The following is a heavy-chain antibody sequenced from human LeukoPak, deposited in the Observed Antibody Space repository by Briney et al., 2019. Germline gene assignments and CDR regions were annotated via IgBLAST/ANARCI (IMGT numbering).Heavy chain of an antibody. D-gene: IGHD3-10*01. V-gene: IGHV3-9*01. CDR2: ISWNSGSN. CDR3: AKSYGSDYYYGMDV. CDR1: GFMFDDYA. Sequence: PGGSLRLSCAASGFMFDDYAMHWVRQAPGKGLEWVSGISWNSGSNGYADSVKGRFTISRDNAKNSLYLQMNSLRVEDTALYYCAKSYGSDYYYGMDVWGQGTTVTVSS. J-gene: IGHJ6*02.